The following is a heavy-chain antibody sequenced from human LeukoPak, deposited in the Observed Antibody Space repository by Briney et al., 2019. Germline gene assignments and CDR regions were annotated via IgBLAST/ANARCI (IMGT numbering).Heavy chain of an antibody. CDR2: ISSSGSTI. CDR1: GFTFSSYE. CDR3: AELGIMIGGV. V-gene: IGHV3-48*03. D-gene: IGHD3-16*01. J-gene: IGHJ6*04. Sequence: PGGSLRLSCAASGFTFSSYEMNWVRQAPGKGLEWVSYISSSGSTIYYADSVKGRFTISRDNAKNSLHLQMNSLRAEDTAVYYCAELGIMIGGVWGKGTTVTISS.